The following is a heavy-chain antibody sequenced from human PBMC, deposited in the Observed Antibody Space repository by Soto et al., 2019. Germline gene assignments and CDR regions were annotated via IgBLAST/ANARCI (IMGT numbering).Heavy chain of an antibody. J-gene: IGHJ6*03. CDR2: ISYEGNNK. CDR1: GFTFSSYG. Sequence: PGGSLRLSCAASGFTFSSYGMHWVRQAPGKGLERVAVISYEGNNKFFADSVKGRFTISRDNSKYSLYLQMNSLRAEDTAVYYCAKDLTVTTWEDYYYMDVWGKGTTVTVSS. CDR3: AKDLTVTTWEDYYYMDV. V-gene: IGHV3-30*18. D-gene: IGHD4-4*01.